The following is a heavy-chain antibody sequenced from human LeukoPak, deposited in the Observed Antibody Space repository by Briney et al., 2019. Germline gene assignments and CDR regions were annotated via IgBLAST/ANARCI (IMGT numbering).Heavy chain of an antibody. D-gene: IGHD4-23*01. V-gene: IGHV4-39*01. Sequence: WIRQPPGKGLEWIGSIYYSGSTYYNPSLKSRVTISVDTSKNQFSLKLSSVTAADTAVYYCARTTVVTRTFDYWGQGTLVTVSS. J-gene: IGHJ4*02. CDR2: IYYSGST. CDR3: ARTTVVTRTFDY.